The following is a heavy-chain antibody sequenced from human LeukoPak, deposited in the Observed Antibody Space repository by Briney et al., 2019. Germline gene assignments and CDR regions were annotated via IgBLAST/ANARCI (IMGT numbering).Heavy chain of an antibody. CDR2: INPNSGGT. CDR3: ARDTPMDYGDYFNWFDP. D-gene: IGHD4-17*01. Sequence: ASVKVSCKASGYTLTGYYMHWVRQAPGQGLEWMGWINPNSGGTNYAQKFQGRVTMTRDTSISTAYMELRSLRSDDTAVYYCARDTPMDYGDYFNWFDPWGQGTLVTVSS. V-gene: IGHV1-2*02. J-gene: IGHJ5*02. CDR1: GYTLTGYY.